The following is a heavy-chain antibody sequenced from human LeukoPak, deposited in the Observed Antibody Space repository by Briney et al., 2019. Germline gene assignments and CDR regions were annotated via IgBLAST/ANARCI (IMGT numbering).Heavy chain of an antibody. CDR1: GSSMSSDYY. J-gene: IGHJ4*02. V-gene: IGHV4-38-2*02. CDR2: ISDSGSA. Sequence: PSETLSLTCTVSGSSMSSDYYWGWIRQPPGKGLEWIGSISDSGSAYYNPSLKSRVVISVDPSKNQFSLKLSSVTAADTAVYYCARDRDRDDSSGYALDYWGQGTLVTVPS. CDR3: ARDRDRDDSSGYALDY. D-gene: IGHD3-22*01.